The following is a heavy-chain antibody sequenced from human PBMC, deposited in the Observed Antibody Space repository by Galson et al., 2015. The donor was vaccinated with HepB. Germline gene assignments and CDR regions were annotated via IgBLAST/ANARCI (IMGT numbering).Heavy chain of an antibody. CDR3: ARAEGSGYYYVGY. CDR2: INTNTGNP. V-gene: IGHV7-4-1*02. CDR1: GYTFSTYA. D-gene: IGHD3-22*01. Sequence: SVKVSCKASGYTFSTYAMNWVRQAPGQGLEWMGWINTNTGNPTYAQGSTGRFVFSLDTSVSTAYLQISSLKAADTAVYYCARAEGSGYYYVGYWGQGTLVTVSS. J-gene: IGHJ4*02.